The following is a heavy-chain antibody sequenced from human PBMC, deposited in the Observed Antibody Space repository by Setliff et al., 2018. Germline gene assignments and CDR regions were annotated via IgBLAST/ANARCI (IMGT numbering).Heavy chain of an antibody. D-gene: IGHD3-10*01. J-gene: IGHJ5*02. Sequence: GESLKISCKDSGYSFTSYWIGWVRQMPGKGLEWMGIIYPGDSDTRYSPSFQGQVTISADKSISTAYLQWGSLKASDTAMYYCARLAMVRGVTSNWFDPWGQGTLVTVS. CDR1: GYSFTSYW. V-gene: IGHV5-51*01. CDR3: ARLAMVRGVTSNWFDP. CDR2: IYPGDSDT.